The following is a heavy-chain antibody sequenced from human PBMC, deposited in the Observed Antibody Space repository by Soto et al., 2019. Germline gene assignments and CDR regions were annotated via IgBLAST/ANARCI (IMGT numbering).Heavy chain of an antibody. Sequence: EVQLVQSGAEVKKPGESLRISCKGSGYSFTSYWISWVRQMPGKGLEWMGRIDPSDSYTNYSPSFQGHVTISADKSISTAYLQWSSLKASDTAMYYCARITMVRGVTGLGDYYYGMDVWGQGTTVTVSS. CDR1: GYSFTSYW. J-gene: IGHJ6*02. CDR3: ARITMVRGVTGLGDYYYGMDV. D-gene: IGHD3-10*01. CDR2: IDPSDSYT. V-gene: IGHV5-10-1*03.